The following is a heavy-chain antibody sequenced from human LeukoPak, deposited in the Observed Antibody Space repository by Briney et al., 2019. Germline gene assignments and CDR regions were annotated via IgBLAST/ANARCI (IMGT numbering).Heavy chain of an antibody. V-gene: IGHV1-2*02. D-gene: IGHD2-2*01. CDR3: AKARGLYCSSTSCYDCDV. Sequence: GASVKVSCKASGYTFTAYYIHWVRQAPGQGLEWMGWINPNGGGTNYAQKFQGRVTLTRDTSITTAYMELSRLRSDDTAVYYCAKARGLYCSSTSCYDCDVWGKGTTVTVSS. CDR1: GYTFTAYY. J-gene: IGHJ6*04. CDR2: INPNGGGT.